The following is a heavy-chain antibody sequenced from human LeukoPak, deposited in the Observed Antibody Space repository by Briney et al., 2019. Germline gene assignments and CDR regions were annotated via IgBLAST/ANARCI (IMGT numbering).Heavy chain of an antibody. CDR2: IRYDGSNE. J-gene: IGHJ4*02. V-gene: IGHV3-30*02. Sequence: PGGSLRLSCAASGFIFSSSGMHWARQAPGKGLEWVAFIRYDGSNEYYADSVKGRFTISRDNSKNMVYLQMNSLREEDSAVYYCARDLHPWALDYWGQGTLVTVSS. CDR3: ARDLHPWALDY. CDR1: GFIFSSSG.